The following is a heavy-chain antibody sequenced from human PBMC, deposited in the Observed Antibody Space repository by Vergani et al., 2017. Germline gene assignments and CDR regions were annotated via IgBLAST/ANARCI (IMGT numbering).Heavy chain of an antibody. D-gene: IGHD1-14*01. V-gene: IGHV4-59*01. CDR2: VEDSGYS. J-gene: IGHJ4*02. CDR3: ARSIVSRNPSDYFDN. Sequence: QVQLQESGPGLVRPSETLSLTCTVPGGSLSGYYWNWIRQTPGGGLDGIWYVEDSGYSNYNPSLKTRVSLSSDTSNNQFSLMLSSVTVADTAVYYCARSIVSRNPSDYFDNWGQGTLVTVSS. CDR1: GGSLSGYY.